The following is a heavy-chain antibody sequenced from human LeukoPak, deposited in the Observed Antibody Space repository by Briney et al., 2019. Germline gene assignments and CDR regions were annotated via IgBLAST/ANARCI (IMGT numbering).Heavy chain of an antibody. J-gene: IGHJ5*02. CDR2: INARGDT. D-gene: IGHD2-2*01. V-gene: IGHV4-34*01. CDR1: GWSFNDYY. Sequence: SETLSPTRAGYGWSFNDYYWNWVRQPPGKGLEGIGEINARGDTNYNPSLKSRVTISVDTSKKQFSLRLTSLIAADTALYYCARGQVPTARGYNWFDPWGQGTLVTVSS. CDR3: ARGQVPTARGYNWFDP.